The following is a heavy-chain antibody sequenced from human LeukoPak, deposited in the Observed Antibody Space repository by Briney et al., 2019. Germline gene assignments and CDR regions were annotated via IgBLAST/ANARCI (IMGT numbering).Heavy chain of an antibody. J-gene: IGHJ4*02. Sequence: GGSLRLSCAASGFTFSSYSLNWVRQAPGKGLEWVSFISSSSITVYYADSVKGRFTISRDNAEKSLYLQMNSLRAEDTAVYYCARDRGGSYSAIDYWGQGTLVTVSS. CDR1: GFTFSSYS. CDR2: ISSSSITV. CDR3: ARDRGGSYSAIDY. V-gene: IGHV3-48*04. D-gene: IGHD2-15*01.